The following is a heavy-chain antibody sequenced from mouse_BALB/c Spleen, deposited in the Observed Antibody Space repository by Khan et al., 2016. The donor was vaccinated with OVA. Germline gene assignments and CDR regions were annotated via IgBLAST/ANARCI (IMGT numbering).Heavy chain of an antibody. CDR3: AYSLLLDAMDY. J-gene: IGHJ4*01. D-gene: IGHD1-2*01. V-gene: IGHV14-3*02. Sequence: EVQLQESGAELVKPGASVKLSCTGSGFNIKDTYIHWVKQRPEQGLEWIGRIDPANAKTKYDPKFQGKATMTADTSSKTAYLQLSSLTSEDTAVYYCAYSLLLDAMDYWGQGTTVTVSS. CDR2: IDPANAKT. CDR1: GFNIKDTY.